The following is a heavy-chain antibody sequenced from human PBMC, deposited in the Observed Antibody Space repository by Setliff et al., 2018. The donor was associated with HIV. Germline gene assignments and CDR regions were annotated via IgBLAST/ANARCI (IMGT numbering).Heavy chain of an antibody. CDR1: GFTFDDYA. CDR2: ISWNSGSI. Sequence: GGSLRLSCAASGFTFDDYAMHWVRQAPGKGPEWVSGISWNSGSIGYADSVKGRFTISRDNAKNSLYLQMNSLRAEDMALYYCAKGEGSSSWYYLDYWGQGTLVTVSS. CDR3: AKGEGSSSWYYLDY. J-gene: IGHJ4*02. V-gene: IGHV3-9*03. D-gene: IGHD6-13*01.